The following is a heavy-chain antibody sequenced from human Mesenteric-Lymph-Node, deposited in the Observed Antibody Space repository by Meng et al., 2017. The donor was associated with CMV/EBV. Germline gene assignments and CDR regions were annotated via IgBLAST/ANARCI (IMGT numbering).Heavy chain of an antibody. V-gene: IGHV3-23*01. Sequence: GGSLRLSCEGSRFSFSSYAMTWVRQAPGKGLEWVSGISGSGAHTYYADSVKGRFTISRDNSKSTLYLQMNSLRADDTAVYYCLKHSSIPSDWGQGTLVTVSS. CDR2: ISGSGAHT. D-gene: IGHD4-11*01. CDR1: RFSFSSYA. CDR3: LKHSSIPSD. J-gene: IGHJ4*02.